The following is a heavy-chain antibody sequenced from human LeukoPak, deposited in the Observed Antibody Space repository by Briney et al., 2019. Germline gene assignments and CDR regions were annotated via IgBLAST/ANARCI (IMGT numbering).Heavy chain of an antibody. J-gene: IGHJ4*02. Sequence: GGSLRLSCAASGFTFTSSAMHWVRQAPGQGLEYVSAISGNGGSTYYANSVKGRFTISRDNSRNTLYLQMGSLRVEDMAVYYCAKDDETEWELDYWGQGTLVTVSS. V-gene: IGHV3-64*01. D-gene: IGHD1-26*01. CDR2: ISGNGGST. CDR1: GFTFTSSA. CDR3: AKDDETEWELDY.